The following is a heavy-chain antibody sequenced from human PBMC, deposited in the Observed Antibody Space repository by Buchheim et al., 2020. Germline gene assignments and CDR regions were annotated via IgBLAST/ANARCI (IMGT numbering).Heavy chain of an antibody. CDR2: TSSSGGTV. CDR1: GFTFSSYE. Sequence: EVQLVESGGGLVQPGGSLRLSCAASGFTFSSYEMNWVRQAPGKGLEWVAYTSSSGGTVHYADSVKGRFTISRDNAKNSLYLQMNSLRAEDTALYHCARNGYSSGWHYYMDVWGKGTT. CDR3: ARNGYSSGWHYYMDV. D-gene: IGHD6-19*01. V-gene: IGHV3-48*03. J-gene: IGHJ6*03.